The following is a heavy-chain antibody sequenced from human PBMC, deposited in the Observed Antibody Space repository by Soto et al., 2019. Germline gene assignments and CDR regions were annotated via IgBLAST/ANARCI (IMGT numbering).Heavy chain of an antibody. V-gene: IGHV1-69*02. CDR1: GGTFSSYT. Sequence: QIQLVQSGAEVKKPGSSVKVSCKASGGTFSSYTISWVRQAPGQGLEWMGRIIPILGIANYAQKFQGRVTITADKSTSTAYMELSSLRSEDTAVYYCASQRRVVRDIHYYYGMDVLGQGTTVTVSS. J-gene: IGHJ6*02. CDR3: ASQRRVVRDIHYYYGMDV. CDR2: IIPILGIA. D-gene: IGHD3-10*01.